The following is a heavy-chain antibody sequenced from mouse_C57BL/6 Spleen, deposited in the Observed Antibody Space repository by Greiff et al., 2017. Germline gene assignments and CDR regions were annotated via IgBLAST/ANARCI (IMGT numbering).Heavy chain of an antibody. Sequence: VQLQQSGPELVKPGASVKISCKASGYAFSSSWMNWVKQRPGKGLEWIGRIYPGDGDTNYNGKFKGKATLTADKSSSTAHMQLSSLTSEDSAVYFCARLGTTVVAYYFDYWGQGTTLTVSS. V-gene: IGHV1-82*01. CDR1: GYAFSSSW. CDR3: ARLGTTVVAYYFDY. J-gene: IGHJ2*01. CDR2: IYPGDGDT. D-gene: IGHD1-1*01.